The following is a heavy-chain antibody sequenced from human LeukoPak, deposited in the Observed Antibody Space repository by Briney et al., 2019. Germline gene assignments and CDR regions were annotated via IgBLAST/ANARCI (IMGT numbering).Heavy chain of an antibody. CDR1: GYTLSELS. Sequence: ASVKVSCKVSGYTLSELSMHWVRQAPGKGLEWMGGFDPEDGETIYAQKFQGRVTMTEDTSTDTAYMELSSLRSGDTAVYYCATAGRGWFDPWGQGTLVTVSS. J-gene: IGHJ5*02. CDR3: ATAGRGWFDP. CDR2: FDPEDGET. V-gene: IGHV1-24*01.